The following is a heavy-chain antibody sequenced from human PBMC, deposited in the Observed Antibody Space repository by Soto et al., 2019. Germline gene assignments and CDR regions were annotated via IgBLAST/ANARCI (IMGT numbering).Heavy chain of an antibody. V-gene: IGHV3-30-3*01. Sequence: GGSLRLSCAASGFTFSSYAMHWVRQAPGKGLEWVAVISYDGSNKYYADSVKGRFTISRDNSKNTLYLQMNSLRAEDRAVYYFPRFEDSSDAFDIWGQGKMVTVSS. CDR2: ISYDGSNK. CDR3: PRFEDSSDAFDI. J-gene: IGHJ3*02. D-gene: IGHD3-22*01. CDR1: GFTFSSYA.